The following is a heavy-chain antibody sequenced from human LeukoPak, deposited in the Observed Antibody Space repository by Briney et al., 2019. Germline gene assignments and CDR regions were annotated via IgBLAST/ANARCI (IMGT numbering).Heavy chain of an antibody. CDR2: IQTSGST. CDR3: ARRGSSTAVRPNIYQYMDV. D-gene: IGHD6-13*01. Sequence: SETLSLTCTVSGDSISGYSWSWIRQSPEKGLEWIGLIQTSGSTKYKPSLKSRVTISVDTSKNQLSLKVSSVTAADTAVYYCARRGSSTAVRPNIYQYMDVWGKGTTVSVSS. V-gene: IGHV4-4*09. CDR1: GDSISGYS. J-gene: IGHJ6*03.